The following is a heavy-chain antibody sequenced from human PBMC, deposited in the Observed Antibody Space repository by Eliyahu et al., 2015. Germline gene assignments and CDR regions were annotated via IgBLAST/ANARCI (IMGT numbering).Heavy chain of an antibody. Sequence: EVQLVESGGGLVQPGGSLRLXCAAXGXTXSSYAXXXVRQXPGKGLXGVSAISGSGGSTYYADSXKGRFTISRDNSKNTLYLQMNSLRAEDTAVYYCAKDGIYFYGGKLRSYFDYWGQGTLVTVSS. J-gene: IGHJ4*02. CDR2: ISGSGGST. CDR1: GXTXSSYA. CDR3: AKDGIYFYGGKLRSYFDY. D-gene: IGHD1-26*01. V-gene: IGHV3-23*04.